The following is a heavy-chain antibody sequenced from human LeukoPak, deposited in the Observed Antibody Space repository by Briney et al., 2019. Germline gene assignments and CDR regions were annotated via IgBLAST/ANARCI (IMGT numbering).Heavy chain of an antibody. V-gene: IGHV1-69*13. J-gene: IGHJ4*02. CDR2: IIPIFGTA. CDR1: GYTFTSYA. Sequence: SVKVSCKASGYTFTSYAISWVRQAPGQGLEWMGGIIPIFGTANYAQKFQGRVTITADESTSTAYMELSSLRSEDTAVYYCARTPEPFYYDSSGYYSGFDYWGQGTLVTVSS. D-gene: IGHD3-22*01. CDR3: ARTPEPFYYDSSGYYSGFDY.